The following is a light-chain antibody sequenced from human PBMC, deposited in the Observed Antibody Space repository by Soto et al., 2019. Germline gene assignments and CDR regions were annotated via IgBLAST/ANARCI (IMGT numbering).Light chain of an antibody. J-gene: IGKJ2*01. CDR2: GAS. V-gene: IGKV3-15*01. Sequence: EIVMTQSPATLSVSPGERATLSCRASQSVSSNLAWYQQKPGQAPRLLIYGASTRATGIPARFSGGGSGTEFTLTISSLQSGDFAVYYCQQYNGWPYTFGQGTKLEIK. CDR3: QQYNGWPYT. CDR1: QSVSSN.